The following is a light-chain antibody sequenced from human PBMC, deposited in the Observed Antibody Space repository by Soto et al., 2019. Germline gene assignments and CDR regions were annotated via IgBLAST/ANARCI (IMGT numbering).Light chain of an antibody. CDR1: QSVSSY. Sequence: EIVLTQSPATLSLSPGERATLSCRASQSVSSYLAWYQQKPGQAPRLLIYDASNRATGIPARFSGSGSGTDFTLTISSLKPEDFAVYYCQQRSNWPPSTFGQGTKLEIK. J-gene: IGKJ2*02. V-gene: IGKV3-11*01. CDR2: DAS. CDR3: QQRSNWPPST.